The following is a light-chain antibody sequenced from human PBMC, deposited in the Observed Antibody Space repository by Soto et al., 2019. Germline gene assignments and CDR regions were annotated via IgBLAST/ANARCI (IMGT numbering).Light chain of an antibody. J-gene: IGLJ2*01. Sequence: QSALTQPPSASGSPGQSVTISCTGTSSDVGGYNYVSWYQQHPGKASKLMIYEVSKRPSGVPDRFSGSKSGNTASLTVSGPQAEDEADYYCSSYAGSNNLVFGGGTKLTVL. CDR1: SSDVGGYNY. CDR3: SSYAGSNNLV. V-gene: IGLV2-8*01. CDR2: EVS.